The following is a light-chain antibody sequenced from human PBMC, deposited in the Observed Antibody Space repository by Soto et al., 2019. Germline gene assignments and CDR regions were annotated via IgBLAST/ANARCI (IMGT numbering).Light chain of an antibody. CDR1: QSVSSN. Sequence: EIVMTQSPATLSVSPGERATLSCRASQSVSSNLAWYQQKPGQAPRLLIYDASTRATGVPARFSGSGSGTEFTLTISSLQSEDSAVYYCQHYNNWLSWTFGQGTRWIS. CDR2: DAS. CDR3: QHYNNWLSWT. V-gene: IGKV3-15*01. J-gene: IGKJ1*01.